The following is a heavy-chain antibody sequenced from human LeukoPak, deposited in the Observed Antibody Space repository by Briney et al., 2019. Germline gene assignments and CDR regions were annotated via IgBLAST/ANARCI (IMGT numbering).Heavy chain of an antibody. J-gene: IGHJ4*02. V-gene: IGHV3-23*01. CDR2: ISGSDGGT. D-gene: IGHD3-9*01. CDR1: GFTFRSYG. CDR3: AKGSRGYFDRLLYFDY. Sequence: GGSLRLSCAASGFTFRSYGMHWVRQAPGKGLEWVSAISGSDGGTNYADSVKGRFTISRDNSKNTLYLQMNSLRAEDTAVYYCAKGSRGYFDRLLYFDYWGQGTLVTVSS.